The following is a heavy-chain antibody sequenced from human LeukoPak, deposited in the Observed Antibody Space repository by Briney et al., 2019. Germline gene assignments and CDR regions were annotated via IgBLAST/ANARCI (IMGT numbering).Heavy chain of an antibody. CDR2: ISWNSGSI. Sequence: PGRSLRLSCAASGFTFDDYAMHWVRQAPGKGLEWVSGISWNSGSIGYADSVKGRFTISRDNAKNSLYLQMNSLRAEDTALYYCARGRIVGATIGYWGQGTLVTVSS. CDR3: ARGRIVGATIGY. CDR1: GFTFDDYA. D-gene: IGHD1-26*01. J-gene: IGHJ4*02. V-gene: IGHV3-9*01.